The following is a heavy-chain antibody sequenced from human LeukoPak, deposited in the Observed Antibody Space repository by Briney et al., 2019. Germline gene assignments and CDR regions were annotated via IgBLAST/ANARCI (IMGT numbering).Heavy chain of an antibody. CDR1: GFTFSSYW. J-gene: IGHJ4*02. D-gene: IGHD3-10*01. CDR3: ARDMVRGVIIDY. Sequence: GGSLRLSCAASGFTFSSYWMSWVRQAPGKGLEWVSYISSSGSTIYYADSVKGRFTISRDNAKNSLYLQMNSLRAEDTAVYYCARDMVRGVIIDYWGQGTLVTVSS. V-gene: IGHV3-48*04. CDR2: ISSSGSTI.